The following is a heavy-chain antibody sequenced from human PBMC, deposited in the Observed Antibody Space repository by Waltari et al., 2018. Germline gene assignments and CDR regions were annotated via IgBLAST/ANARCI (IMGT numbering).Heavy chain of an antibody. CDR1: GYSISSGYY. D-gene: IGHD2-15*01. CDR3: ARHEGDCSGGSCYDGLPDY. J-gene: IGHJ4*02. Sequence: QVQLQESGPGLVKPSETLSLTCAVSGYSISSGYYWGWIRQPPGKGLEWIGSIYHSGSTYYNPSLKSRVTISVDTSKNQFSLKLSSVTAADTAVYYCARHEGDCSGGSCYDGLPDYWGQGTLVTVSS. CDR2: IYHSGST. V-gene: IGHV4-38-2*01.